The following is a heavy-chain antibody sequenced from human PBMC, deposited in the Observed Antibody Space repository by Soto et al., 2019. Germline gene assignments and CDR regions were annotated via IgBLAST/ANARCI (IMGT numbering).Heavy chain of an antibody. CDR2: IYPVDSDT. D-gene: IGHD2-2*01. CDR3: AGRPAARPGWVGP. J-gene: IGHJ5*02. CDR1: GYSFTSYW. Sequence: PGESLKISCKGSGYSFTSYWIGWVRQMPGKGLEWMGIIYPVDSDTRYSPSFQGQVTISADKSISTAYLQWSSLKASDTDMYYCAGRPAARPGWVGPWGQGTLVTVSS. V-gene: IGHV5-51*01.